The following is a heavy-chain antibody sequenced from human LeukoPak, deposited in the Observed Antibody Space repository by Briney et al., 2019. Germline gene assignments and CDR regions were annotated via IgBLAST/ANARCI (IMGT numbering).Heavy chain of an antibody. J-gene: IGHJ4*02. D-gene: IGHD3-16*01. Sequence: GGSLRLSCAASGFTFSSYWMHWVRQAPGKGLVWVSRINSDGSSTNYADSVKGRFTISRDNAKNTLYLQMNSLRAEDTAVYYCASGPPMTYVSPWRSLNYWGQGTLVTVSS. V-gene: IGHV3-74*01. CDR2: INSDGSST. CDR3: ASGPPMTYVSPWRSLNY. CDR1: GFTFSSYW.